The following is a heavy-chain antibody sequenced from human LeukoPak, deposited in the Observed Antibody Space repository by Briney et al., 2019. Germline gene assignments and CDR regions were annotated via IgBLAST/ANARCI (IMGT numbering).Heavy chain of an antibody. D-gene: IGHD3-10*01. V-gene: IGHV1-8*01. CDR2: MNPNSGNT. CDR3: ARTGIAPMVRGVIITDWFDP. J-gene: IGHJ5*02. CDR1: GYTFTSYD. Sequence: ASVKVSCKASGYTFTSYDINWVRQATGQGLEWMGWMNPNSGNTGYAQKFQGRVTMTRNTSISTAYMELSSLRSEDTAVYYCARTGIAPMVRGVIITDWFDPWGQGTLVTVSS.